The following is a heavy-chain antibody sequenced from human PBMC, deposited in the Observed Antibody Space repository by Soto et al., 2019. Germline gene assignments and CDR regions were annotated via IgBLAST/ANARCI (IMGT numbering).Heavy chain of an antibody. CDR1: GFTFSSYG. CDR2: IWYDGSNK. Sequence: GGSLRLSFAASGFTFSSYGMHWVRQAPGKGLEWVAVIWYDGSNKYYADSVKGRFTISRDNSKNTLYLQMNSLRAEDTAVYYCASSIAVPNYYYYGMDVWGQGTAVTVSS. CDR3: ASSIAVPNYYYYGMDV. V-gene: IGHV3-33*01. J-gene: IGHJ6*02. D-gene: IGHD6-19*01.